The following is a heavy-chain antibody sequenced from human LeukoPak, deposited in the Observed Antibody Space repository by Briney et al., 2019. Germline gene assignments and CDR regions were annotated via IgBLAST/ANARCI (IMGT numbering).Heavy chain of an antibody. CDR3: ARHYDYGDSHFDC. V-gene: IGHV3-53*01. CDR2: IYSGGST. J-gene: IGHJ4*02. Sequence: GGSLRLSCAASGFTVSSNYMSWVRQAPGKGLEWVSVIYSGGSTYYADSVKGRFTISRDNSKNTLYLQMNSLRAEDTAVYYCARHYDYGDSHFDCWGQGTLVTVSS. CDR1: GFTVSSNY. D-gene: IGHD4-17*01.